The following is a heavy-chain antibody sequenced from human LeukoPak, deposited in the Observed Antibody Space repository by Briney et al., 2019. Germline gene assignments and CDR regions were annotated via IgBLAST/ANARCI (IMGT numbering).Heavy chain of an antibody. CDR3: ARGDTVTTYSSFHY. V-gene: IGHV1-2*02. CDR2: INPNSGGT. Sequence: ASLKVSCKASGYTFTGYYMHWVRQAPGQGLEWMEWINPNSGGTNYAQKFQGRVTMTRDTSISTAYMELSRLRSDDTAVYYCARGDTVTTYSSFHYWGQGTLVTVSS. D-gene: IGHD4-11*01. J-gene: IGHJ4*02. CDR1: GYTFTGYY.